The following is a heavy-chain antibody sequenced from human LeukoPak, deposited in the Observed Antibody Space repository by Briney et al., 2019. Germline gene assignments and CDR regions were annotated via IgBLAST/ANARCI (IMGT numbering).Heavy chain of an antibody. J-gene: IGHJ4*02. V-gene: IGHV3-30-3*02. CDR2: ISYDGSNK. D-gene: IGHD4-23*01. CDR1: GFTFSSYA. Sequence: GGSLRLSCAASGFTFSSYAMSWVRQAPGKGLEWVAVISYDGSNKYYADSVKGRFTISRDNSKDTLYLQMDSLRAEDTAVYYCAKPVGGYYFDYWGQGTLVTVSS. CDR3: AKPVGGYYFDY.